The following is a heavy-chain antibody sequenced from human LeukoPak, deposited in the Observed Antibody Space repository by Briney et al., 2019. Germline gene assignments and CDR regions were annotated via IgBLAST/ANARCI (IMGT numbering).Heavy chain of an antibody. D-gene: IGHD7-27*01. J-gene: IGHJ4*02. Sequence: ASVKDSCKGCGYTFTGHFMRWVRPARGQGLEWMGGIHAGTGDTNYAQKFQGRFTMTRDTSISTLYMELNRLTSDDTAVYFCARDENWAPDYWGQGTLVTVSS. CDR3: ARDENWAPDY. CDR2: IHAGTGDT. CDR1: GYTFTGHF. V-gene: IGHV1-2*02.